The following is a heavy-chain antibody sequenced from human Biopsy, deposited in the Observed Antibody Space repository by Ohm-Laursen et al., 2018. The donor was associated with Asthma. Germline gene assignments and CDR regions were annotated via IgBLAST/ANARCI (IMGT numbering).Heavy chain of an antibody. CDR3: ARTFHFWSPYHAEHYQL. V-gene: IGHV3-7*01. CDR1: GFTFGDHC. D-gene: IGHD3-3*01. Sequence: SLRLSCPASGFTFGDHCMSWVRQVPGQGLEWVANIKHDGSEKNHVDSLKGRFTIPRDNAKNLLFLQMNSLRAEDTAVYYCARTFHFWSPYHAEHYQLWGQGTLVTVSS. J-gene: IGHJ1*01. CDR2: IKHDGSEK.